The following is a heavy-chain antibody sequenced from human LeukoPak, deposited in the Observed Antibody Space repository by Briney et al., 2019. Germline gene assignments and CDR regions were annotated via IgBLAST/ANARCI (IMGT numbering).Heavy chain of an antibody. V-gene: IGHV4-39*07. Sequence: SETLSLTCTVSGGSISSSSYYWGWIRQPPGKGLEWIGSIYYSGSTYYDPSLKSRVTISVDTSKNQFSLKLSSVTAADTAVYYCAIQSGYSSSSRRNFYYYYMDVWGKGTTVTVSS. J-gene: IGHJ6*03. D-gene: IGHD6-6*01. CDR1: GGSISSSSYY. CDR3: AIQSGYSSSSRRNFYYYYMDV. CDR2: IYYSGST.